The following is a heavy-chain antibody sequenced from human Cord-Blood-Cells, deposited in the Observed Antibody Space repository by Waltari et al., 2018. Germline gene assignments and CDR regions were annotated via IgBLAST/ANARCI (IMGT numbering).Heavy chain of an antibody. CDR3: ARSGDSGSYDY. V-gene: IGHV4-34*01. Sequence: QVQLQQWGAGLLKPSETLSLTCAVYGGSFSGYYWSWSRQPPGKGLEWIGEINHSGSTNYNPSLKSRVTISVDTSKNQFSLKLSSVTAADTAVYYCARSGDSGSYDYWGQGTLVTVSS. CDR2: INHSGST. CDR1: GGSFSGYY. J-gene: IGHJ4*02. D-gene: IGHD1-26*01.